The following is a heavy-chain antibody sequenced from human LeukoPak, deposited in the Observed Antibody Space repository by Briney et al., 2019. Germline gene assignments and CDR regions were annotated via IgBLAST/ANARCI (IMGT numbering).Heavy chain of an antibody. CDR1: GYTFTSYY. J-gene: IGHJ3*02. Sequence: ASVKVSCKASGYTFTSYYMHWVRQAPGQGLEWMGIINPSGGSTSYAQKFQGRVTMTRDTSTSTVYMELSSLRSKDTAVYYCARDRPYGGNSGAFDIWGQGTMVTVSS. V-gene: IGHV1-46*01. D-gene: IGHD4-23*01. CDR2: INPSGGST. CDR3: ARDRPYGGNSGAFDI.